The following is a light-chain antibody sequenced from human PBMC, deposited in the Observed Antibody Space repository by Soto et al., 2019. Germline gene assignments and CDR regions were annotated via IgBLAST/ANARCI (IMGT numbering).Light chain of an antibody. CDR1: SSNIGKNY. CDR3: AAWDGSLSGPYAV. Sequence: QSVLTQPPSVSGTPGQSVIISCSGSSSNIGKNYVYWYQQVPGKAPKLLIYKDNQRPSGVPDRFSVSTSGTSASLAIIGLRSEDEADYYCAAWDGSLSGPYAVFGGGTQLTVL. V-gene: IGLV1-47*01. J-gene: IGLJ7*01. CDR2: KDN.